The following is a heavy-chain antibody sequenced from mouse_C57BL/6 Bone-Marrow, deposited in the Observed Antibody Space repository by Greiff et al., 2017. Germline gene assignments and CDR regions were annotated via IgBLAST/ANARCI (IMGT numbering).Heavy chain of an antibody. CDR2: IYPGSGST. CDR3: ARRRISGGYFDV. Sequence: QVQLQQPGAELVKPGASVKMSCKASGYTFTSYWITWVKQRPGQGLEWIGDIYPGSGSTNYNEKFKSKATLTVDTSSSTAYMQLSSLTSADSAVLYRARRRISGGYFDVWGTGTTVTVSS. CDR1: GYTFTSYW. V-gene: IGHV1-55*01. J-gene: IGHJ1*03. D-gene: IGHD1-3*01.